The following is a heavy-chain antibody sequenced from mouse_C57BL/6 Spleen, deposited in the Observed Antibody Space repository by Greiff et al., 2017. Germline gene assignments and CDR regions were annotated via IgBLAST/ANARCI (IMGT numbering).Heavy chain of an antibody. CDR1: GYSITSGYY. J-gene: IGHJ2*01. CDR3: ALYYYGSSYDYFDY. Sequence: VQLQQSGPGLVKPSQSLSLTCSVTGYSITSGYYWNWIRQFPGNKLEWMGYISYDGSNNYNPSLKNRISITRDTSKNQFFLKLNSVTTEDTATYYCALYYYGSSYDYFDYWGQGTTLTVSS. V-gene: IGHV3-6*01. D-gene: IGHD1-1*01. CDR2: ISYDGSN.